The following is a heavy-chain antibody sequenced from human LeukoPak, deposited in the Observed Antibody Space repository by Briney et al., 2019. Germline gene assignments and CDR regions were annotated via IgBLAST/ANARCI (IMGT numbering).Heavy chain of an antibody. CDR2: IKSKTDGETT. V-gene: IGHV3-15*01. Sequence: GGSLRLSCAASGFVFANAWMTWVRQVPERGLEWIGRIKSKTDGETTDYAAPVKGRFTISRDDSKSTLYLQINSLKTDDTAVYYCTGGVVEPYYYYYYGMAVWGQGTTVSVSS. D-gene: IGHD2-15*01. J-gene: IGHJ6*02. CDR1: GFVFANAW. CDR3: TGGVVEPYYYYYYGMAV.